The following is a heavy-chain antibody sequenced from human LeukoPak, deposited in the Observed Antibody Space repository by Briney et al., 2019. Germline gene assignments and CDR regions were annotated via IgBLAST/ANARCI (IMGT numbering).Heavy chain of an antibody. CDR1: GFTVSNNY. Sequence: GGSLRLSCAASGFTVSNNYMTWFRQAPGKGLERVSVIYSGGSTDHADSVKGRFSISRLNSKNTLYLQMNSLRDEDTAMYYCARGARTLSDAFDIWGQGTMVTVSA. J-gene: IGHJ3*02. CDR3: ARGARTLSDAFDI. D-gene: IGHD1-14*01. V-gene: IGHV3-53*04. CDR2: IYSGGST.